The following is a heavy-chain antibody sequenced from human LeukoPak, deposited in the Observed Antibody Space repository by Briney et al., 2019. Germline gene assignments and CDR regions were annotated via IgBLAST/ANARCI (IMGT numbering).Heavy chain of an antibody. Sequence: SETLSLTCTVSGYSISSGYYWGWIRQPPGKGLEWIGSVYHSGSTYYNPSLKSRVTISVDTSKNQFSQKLSSVTAADTSVYYCARHYAQPGAFDVWGQGTMVTVSS. J-gene: IGHJ3*01. CDR2: VYHSGST. CDR1: GYSISSGYY. CDR3: ARHYAQPGAFDV. V-gene: IGHV4-38-2*02. D-gene: IGHD3-16*01.